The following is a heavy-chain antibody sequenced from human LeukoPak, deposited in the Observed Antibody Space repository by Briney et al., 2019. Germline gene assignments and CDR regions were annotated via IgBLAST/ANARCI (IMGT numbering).Heavy chain of an antibody. CDR3: ASGQLPPSLPDY. D-gene: IGHD2-2*01. J-gene: IGHJ4*02. Sequence: PEASVTVSCKASGGTFSSYAISWVRQAPGQGLEWMGGIIPIFGTANYAQKFQGRVTITADESTSTAYMELSSLRSEDTAVYYCASGQLPPSLPDYWGQGTLVTVSS. V-gene: IGHV1-69*13. CDR1: GGTFSSYA. CDR2: IIPIFGTA.